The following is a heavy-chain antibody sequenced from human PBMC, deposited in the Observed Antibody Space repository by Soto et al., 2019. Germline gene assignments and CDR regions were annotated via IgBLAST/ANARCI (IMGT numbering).Heavy chain of an antibody. D-gene: IGHD3-3*01. J-gene: IGHJ6*02. CDR3: ATPTTIFGVVNYYYGMDV. V-gene: IGHV1-69*13. Sequence: SVKVSCKASGGTFSSYAISWVRQAPGQGLEWMGGIIPIFGTANYAQKFQGRATITADESTSTAYMELSSLRSEDTAVYYCATPTTIFGVVNYYYGMDVWDQGTTVTVSS. CDR2: IIPIFGTA. CDR1: GGTFSSYA.